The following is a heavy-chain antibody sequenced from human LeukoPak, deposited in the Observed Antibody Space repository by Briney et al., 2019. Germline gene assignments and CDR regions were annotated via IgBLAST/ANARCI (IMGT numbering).Heavy chain of an antibody. V-gene: IGHV3-7*01. CDR3: ARVGRRYSPLGY. Sequence: GGSLRLYCAASGFTFSSYWMSWVRQAPGKGLEWVANIKQDGSEKYYMDSVKGRFTISRDNDKNSLFLQMTSLRAEDTAVYYCARVGRRYSPLGYWGQGTLVTVSS. CDR1: GFTFSSYW. CDR2: IKQDGSEK. D-gene: IGHD3-16*02. J-gene: IGHJ4*02.